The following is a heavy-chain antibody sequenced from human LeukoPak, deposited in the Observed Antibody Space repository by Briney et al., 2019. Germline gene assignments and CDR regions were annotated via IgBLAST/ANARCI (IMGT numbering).Heavy chain of an antibody. V-gene: IGHV1-69*04. CDR1: GGTFSSYA. Sequence: GSSVKVSCKASGGTFSSYAISWVRQAPGQGLEWMGRIIPILGIANYAQKFQGRVTITADKSTSTAYMELNSLRSEDTAVYYCARVYYDSSGYMRHPFDYWGQGTLVTVSS. CDR3: ARVYYDSSGYMRHPFDY. CDR2: IIPILGIA. J-gene: IGHJ4*02. D-gene: IGHD3-22*01.